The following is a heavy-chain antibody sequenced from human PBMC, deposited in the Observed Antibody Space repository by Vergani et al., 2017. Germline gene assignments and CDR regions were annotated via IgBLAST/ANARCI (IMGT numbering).Heavy chain of an antibody. V-gene: IGHV3-23*01. CDR1: GFTFSTYA. Sequence: EVQLLESGVSLKQPGGSVRLSCAASGFTFSTYAMHWVRQAPGKGLAWVSALTGGGGSTYYADPFKGRFIISRDNSSDTLYLQMNSLRPEDTATYYCVKDAGSYENFFDSWGQGTLVTVSS. CDR3: VKDAGSYENFFDS. D-gene: IGHD1-26*01. J-gene: IGHJ4*02. CDR2: LTGGGGST.